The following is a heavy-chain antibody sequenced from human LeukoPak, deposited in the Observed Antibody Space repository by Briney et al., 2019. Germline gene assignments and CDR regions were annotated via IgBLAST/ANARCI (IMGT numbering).Heavy chain of an antibody. V-gene: IGHV4-59*08. CDR2: VSYSGST. D-gene: IGHD4-23*01. CDR3: ARHPSRRWYIDY. CDR1: GGSIRSYY. J-gene: IGHJ4*02. Sequence: PSETLSLTCTVSGGSIRSYYWSWVRQPPGKGLEWMGYVSYSGSTDHNPSLESRVTISVDTSKNQFSLKLSSVTAADTAVYYCARHPSRRWYIDYWGQGTLVTVSS.